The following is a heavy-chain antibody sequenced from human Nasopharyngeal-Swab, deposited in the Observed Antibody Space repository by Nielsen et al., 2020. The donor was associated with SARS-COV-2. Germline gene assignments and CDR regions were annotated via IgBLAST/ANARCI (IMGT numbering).Heavy chain of an antibody. CDR3: ATAPGIAVAGNWFDP. Sequence: ASVKVSCKVSGYTLTELSMHWVRQAPGKGLEWMGGFDPEDGETIYAQKIQGRVTMTEDTSTDTAYMELSSLRSEDTAVYYCATAPGIAVAGNWFDPWGQGTLVTVSS. CDR1: GYTLTELS. V-gene: IGHV1-24*01. J-gene: IGHJ5*02. CDR2: FDPEDGET. D-gene: IGHD6-19*01.